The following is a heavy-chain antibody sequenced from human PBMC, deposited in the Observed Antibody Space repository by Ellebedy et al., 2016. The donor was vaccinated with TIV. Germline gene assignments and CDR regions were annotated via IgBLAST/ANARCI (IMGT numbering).Heavy chain of an antibody. CDR1: GYTFTSYY. V-gene: IGHV1-46*01. J-gene: IGHJ4*02. CDR3: ARVMGITGRQWLVPLGY. Sequence: ASVKVSCKASGYTFTSYYMHWVRQAPGQGLEWMGIINPSGGSTSYAQKFQGRVTMTRDTSTSTVYMELSSLRSEDTAVYYCARVMGITGRQWLVPLGYWGQGTLVTVSS. CDR2: INPSGGST. D-gene: IGHD6-19*01.